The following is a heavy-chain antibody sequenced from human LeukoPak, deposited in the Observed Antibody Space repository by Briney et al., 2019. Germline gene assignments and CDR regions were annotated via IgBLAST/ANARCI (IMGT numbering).Heavy chain of an antibody. J-gene: IGHJ4*02. CDR2: LSGSGTST. CDR1: GFTFSIYV. D-gene: IGHD1-14*01. Sequence: GGSLRLSCAASGFTFSIYVMSWVRQAPGKGLEWVSGLSGSGTSTYYADSVKGRFTISRDNSKNTLYLQMNSLRAEDTAVYYCAKDMGTYYFDYWGQGTLVTVSS. V-gene: IGHV3-23*01. CDR3: AKDMGTYYFDY.